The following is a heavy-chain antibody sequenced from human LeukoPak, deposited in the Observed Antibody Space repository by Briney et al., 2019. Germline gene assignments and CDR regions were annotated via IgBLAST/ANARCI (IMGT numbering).Heavy chain of an antibody. CDR3: AKDGPLSYYDFWSGYYGGYYFDY. V-gene: IGHV3-23*01. CDR1: GFTFSSYA. Sequence: PGGSLRLSCTASGFTFSSYAMSWVRQAPGKGLEWVSAISGSGGSTYYADSVKGRFTISRDNSKNTLYLQMNSLRAEDTAVYYCAKDGPLSYYDFWSGYYGGYYFDYWGQGTLVTVSS. CDR2: ISGSGGST. D-gene: IGHD3-3*01. J-gene: IGHJ4*02.